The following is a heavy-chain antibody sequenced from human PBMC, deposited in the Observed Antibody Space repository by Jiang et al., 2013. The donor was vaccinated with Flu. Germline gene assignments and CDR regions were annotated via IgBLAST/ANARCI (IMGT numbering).Heavy chain of an antibody. CDR1: GDSITTYY. CDR2: IFYSGNT. Sequence: GSGLVKPSETLSLTCTVSGDSITTYYWSWIRQPPGKGLEWIGYIFYSGNTNYNPSLKSRVTISVDTSKNQFSLKLSSVTAADTAVYYCARGAGLVDYVGPGNPGHRLL. D-gene: IGHD6-19*01. V-gene: IGHV4-59*01. J-gene: IGHJ4*02. CDR3: ARGAGLVDY.